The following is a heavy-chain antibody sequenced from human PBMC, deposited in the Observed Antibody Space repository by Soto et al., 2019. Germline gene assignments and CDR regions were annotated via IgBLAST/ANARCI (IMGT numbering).Heavy chain of an antibody. V-gene: IGHV1-18*01. CDR2: ISSYNGDK. CDR3: ASAGPPPYYYYGSHV. J-gene: IGHJ6*02. Sequence: QDQLVQSGAEVKKPGVSVKVSDKASGYTLSTYGISWVRQAPGQGVDWMGWISSYNGDKNYAQKFQDRVTMTTDTSTSTAYIDLRSLTSDDTAVYYSASAGPPPYYYYGSHVWGQGTTVTVS. CDR1: GYTLSTYG.